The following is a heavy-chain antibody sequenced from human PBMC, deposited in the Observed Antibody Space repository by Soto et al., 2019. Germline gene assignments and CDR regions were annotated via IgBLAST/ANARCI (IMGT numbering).Heavy chain of an antibody. Sequence: QITLKESGPTLVKPTQTLTLTCTFSGFSLSTSGVGVAWIRQPPERPLKGLALIYWDDDKRYSPSLKSRLTITKDTSKNQVVLTMTNMDPGDTATYYCAHSRKSYYDILTGYNYWGQGTLVTVSS. J-gene: IGHJ4*02. CDR2: IYWDDDK. CDR3: AHSRKSYYDILTGYNY. CDR1: GFSLSTSGVG. D-gene: IGHD3-9*01. V-gene: IGHV2-5*02.